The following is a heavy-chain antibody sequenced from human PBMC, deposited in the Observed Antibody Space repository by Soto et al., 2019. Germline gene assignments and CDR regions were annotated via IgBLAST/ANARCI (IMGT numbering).Heavy chain of an antibody. CDR3: AKELSVVAAVYGMDV. CDR2: ISYDGSNK. V-gene: IGHV3-30*18. Sequence: GGSPRLSCAASGFTFSSYGMHWVRQAPGKGLEWVAVISYDGSNKYYADSVKGRFTISRDNSKNTLYLQMNSLRAEDTAVYYCAKELSVVAAVYGMDVWGQGTTVTVSS. CDR1: GFTFSSYG. J-gene: IGHJ6*02. D-gene: IGHD2-15*01.